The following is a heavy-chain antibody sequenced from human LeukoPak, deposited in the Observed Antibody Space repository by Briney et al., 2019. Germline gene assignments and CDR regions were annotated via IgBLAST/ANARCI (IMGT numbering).Heavy chain of an antibody. Sequence: SETLSLTCIVSGGSINTYYWSWIRQPPGKGLEWIGSIYDSGSTYYNPSLKSRVTISVDTSKNQFSLKLNSVTAADTAVYYCARHYGPWGQGTLVTVSS. D-gene: IGHD3-10*01. V-gene: IGHV4-39*01. CDR2: IYDSGST. CDR1: GGSINTYY. CDR3: ARHYGP. J-gene: IGHJ5*02.